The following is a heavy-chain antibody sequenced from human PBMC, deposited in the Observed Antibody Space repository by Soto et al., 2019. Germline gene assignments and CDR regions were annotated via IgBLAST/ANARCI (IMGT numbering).Heavy chain of an antibody. J-gene: IGHJ5*02. CDR3: ASMAGYYRGGWFDP. V-gene: IGHV4-59*08. CDR2: IYYSGST. CDR1: GGSISSYY. D-gene: IGHD3-9*01. Sequence: SETLSLTCTVSGGSISSYYWSWIRQPPGKGLEWIGYIYYSGSTNYNPSLKSRVTISVDTSKNQFSLKLSSVTAADTAVYYCASMAGYYRGGWFDPWGQGTLVTVSS.